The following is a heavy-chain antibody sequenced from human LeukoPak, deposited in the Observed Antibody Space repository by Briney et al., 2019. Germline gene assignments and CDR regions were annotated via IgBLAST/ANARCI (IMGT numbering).Heavy chain of an antibody. CDR2: ISSSGSTI. Sequence: GGSLRLSCAASGFTFSSYGMHWVRQAPGKGLEWVSYISSSGSTIYYADSVKGRFTISRDNAKNSLYLQMNSLRAEDTAAYYCARGRGSYYYYYGMDVWGQGTTVTVSS. D-gene: IGHD1-26*01. CDR3: ARGRGSYYYYYGMDV. CDR1: GFTFSSYG. V-gene: IGHV3-48*04. J-gene: IGHJ6*02.